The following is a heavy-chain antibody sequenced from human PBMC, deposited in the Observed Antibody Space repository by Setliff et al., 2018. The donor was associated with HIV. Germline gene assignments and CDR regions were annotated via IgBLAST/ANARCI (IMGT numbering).Heavy chain of an antibody. V-gene: IGHV1-18*01. CDR2: ISVHNDNS. J-gene: IGHJ3*02. CDR1: TNAFLNYG. CDR3: ARRAVAGVGDAFDI. D-gene: IGHD6-19*01. Sequence: ASVKVSCKASTNAFLNYGISWVRQAPGQGLEWMGWISVHNDNSNYAQRFRDRVTMTTDIPTSTAYMELRGLRSDDTAVYYCARRAVAGVGDAFDIWGQGTMVTVSS.